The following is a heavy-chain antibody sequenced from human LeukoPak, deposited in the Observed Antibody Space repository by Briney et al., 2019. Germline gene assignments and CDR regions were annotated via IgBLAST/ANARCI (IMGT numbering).Heavy chain of an antibody. CDR1: GSSFSGCG. V-gene: IGHV3-30*02. Sequence: PGGSLRFSCAASGSSFSGCGMHWVRQAPGEGLEWVAFVWYDGRDKYYGDSVKGRFTISRDNSKNTLYLQMNSLRAEDTAMYYCAKDPYSYGSYFDYWGQGTLVIVSS. CDR2: VWYDGRDK. D-gene: IGHD5-18*01. J-gene: IGHJ4*02. CDR3: AKDPYSYGSYFDY.